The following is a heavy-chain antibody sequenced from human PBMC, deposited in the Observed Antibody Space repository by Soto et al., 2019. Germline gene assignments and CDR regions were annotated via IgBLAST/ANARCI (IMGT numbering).Heavy chain of an antibody. CDR3: ASGYCSGGSCYDESFDY. CDR2: ISAYNGNT. Sequence: ASVKVSCKASGYTFTSYGISWVRQAPGQGLEWVGWISAYNGNTNYAQKLQGRVTMTTDTSTSTAYMELRSLRSDDTAVYYCASGYCSGGSCYDESFDYWGQGALVTVSS. D-gene: IGHD2-15*01. CDR1: GYTFTSYG. J-gene: IGHJ4*02. V-gene: IGHV1-18*01.